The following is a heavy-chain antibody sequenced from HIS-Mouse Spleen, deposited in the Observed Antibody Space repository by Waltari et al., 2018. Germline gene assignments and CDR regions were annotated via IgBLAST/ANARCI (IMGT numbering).Heavy chain of an antibody. D-gene: IGHD1-26*01. Sequence: QLQLQESGPGLVKPSETLSLTCTVSGGSISSSSYHWGWIRQPPGKGLEWIGSIYYSGSTYYNPSLKSRVTISVDTSKNQFSLKLSSVTAADTAVYYCARDRELYFDYWGQGTLVTVSS. CDR3: ARDRELYFDY. J-gene: IGHJ4*02. CDR2: IYYSGST. V-gene: IGHV4-39*07. CDR1: GGSISSSSYH.